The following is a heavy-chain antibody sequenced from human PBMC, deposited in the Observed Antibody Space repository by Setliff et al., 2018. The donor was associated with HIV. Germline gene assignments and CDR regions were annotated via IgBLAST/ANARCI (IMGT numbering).Heavy chain of an antibody. CDR3: ARDNSYYYGSGSHYWYGMDV. Sequence: SETLSLTCSVSGGSINRGTYYWTWIRQSAGKGLEWIGHIYITGDTDYNPSLKSRVTISVDTSKNQFSLTLTSVTATDTAVYYCARDNSYYYGSGSHYWYGMDVWGQGTTVTVSS. V-gene: IGHV4-61*09. CDR1: GGSINRGTYY. CDR2: IYITGDT. J-gene: IGHJ6*01. D-gene: IGHD3-10*01.